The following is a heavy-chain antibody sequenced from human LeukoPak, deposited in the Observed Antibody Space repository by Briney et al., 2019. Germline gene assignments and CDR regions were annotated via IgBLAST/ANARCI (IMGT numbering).Heavy chain of an antibody. Sequence: SETLSLTCSVSGGSISSGSYYWSWIRQPAGKGPEWIGRIYTSGSTNYNPSHKSRVTISVDTSKSQFSLKLSSVTAADTAVYYCARALTGEMFDYWGQGTLVTVSS. CDR2: IYTSGST. J-gene: IGHJ4*02. V-gene: IGHV4-61*02. D-gene: IGHD7-27*01. CDR1: GGSISSGSYY. CDR3: ARALTGEMFDY.